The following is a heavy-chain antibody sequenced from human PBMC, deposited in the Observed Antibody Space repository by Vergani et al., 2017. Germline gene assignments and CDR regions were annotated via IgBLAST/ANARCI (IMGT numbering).Heavy chain of an antibody. V-gene: IGHV5-51*03. D-gene: IGHD3-3*01. CDR3: AKTHDFSSLYSSYNWFDP. Sequence: EVQLVQSGAEVKKPGESLKIFCQGSGYSITNYWIAWVRQRPGKGREWMGIIYAGDSDVRYSPSFQGQVTMSVDKSLSTAYLQWSSLKASDTATYYCAKTHDFSSLYSSYNWFDPWGQGTQVTVSS. CDR2: IYAGDSDV. CDR1: GYSITNYW. J-gene: IGHJ5*02.